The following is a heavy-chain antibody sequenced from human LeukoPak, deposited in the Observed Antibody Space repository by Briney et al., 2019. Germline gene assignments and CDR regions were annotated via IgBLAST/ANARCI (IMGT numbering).Heavy chain of an antibody. CDR2: ISSSSSYI. Sequence: GGSLRLSCAASGFTFSSYSMNWVRQAPGKGLEWVSSISSSSSYIYYADSVKGRFTISRDNAKNSLYLQMNSLRAEDTAVYYCARYYGSGVFNYFDCWGQGTLVTVSS. V-gene: IGHV3-21*01. CDR1: GFTFSSYS. D-gene: IGHD3-10*01. J-gene: IGHJ4*02. CDR3: ARYYGSGVFNYFDC.